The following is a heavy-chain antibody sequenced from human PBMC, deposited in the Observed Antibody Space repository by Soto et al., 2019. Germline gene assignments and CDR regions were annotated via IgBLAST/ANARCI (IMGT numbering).Heavy chain of an antibody. D-gene: IGHD3-3*01. V-gene: IGHV3-21*01. CDR3: ARGYDFWSGYYDY. Sequence: GGSLRLSCAASGFTFSSYSMNWVRQAPGEGLEWVSSISSSSSYIYYADSVKGRFTISRDNAKNSLYLQMNSLRAEDTAVYYCARGYDFWSGYYDYWGQGTLVTVSS. J-gene: IGHJ4*02. CDR1: GFTFSSYS. CDR2: ISSSSSYI.